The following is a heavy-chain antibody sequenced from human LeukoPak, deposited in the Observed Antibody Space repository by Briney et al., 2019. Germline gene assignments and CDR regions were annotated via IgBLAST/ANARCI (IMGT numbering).Heavy chain of an antibody. CDR2: INAGNGNT. CDR3: ARDCSSSSCYD. Sequence: ASVKVSCKAPGGTFSKCAISWVRQAPGQGLEWMGWINAGNGNTKYSQKFQGRVTITRDTSASTAYMELSSLRSEDTAVYYCARDCSSSSCYDWGRGTLVTVSS. J-gene: IGHJ4*02. D-gene: IGHD2-2*01. V-gene: IGHV1-3*01. CDR1: GGTFSKCA.